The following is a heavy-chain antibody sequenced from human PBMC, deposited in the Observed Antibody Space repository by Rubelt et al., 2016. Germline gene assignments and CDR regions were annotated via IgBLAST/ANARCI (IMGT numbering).Heavy chain of an antibody. CDR3: ARGHYTRVGRASLHY. CDR2: INHSGST. Sequence: QVQLQQWGAGLLKPSETLSLTCAVYGGSFSGYYWSWIRQPPGKGLEWIGEINHSGSTNVNPSLKSRVTISVDTSKNQFALNLSSVTAADTAVYYCARGHYTRVGRASLHYWGQGTLVTVSS. CDR1: GGSFSGYY. V-gene: IGHV4-34*01. J-gene: IGHJ4*02. D-gene: IGHD1-26*01.